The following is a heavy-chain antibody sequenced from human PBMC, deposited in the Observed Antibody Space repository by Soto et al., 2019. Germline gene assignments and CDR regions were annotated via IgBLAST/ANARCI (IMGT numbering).Heavy chain of an antibody. J-gene: IGHJ4*02. V-gene: IGHV1-2*02. CDR2: INPDNGYT. CDR3: ARDDGSYLFDF. Sequence: ASVKVSCKASGYTFTGSYIHWVRQAPGQGLEWMGWINPDNGYTYYSEKLQGRVTMTRDTSISTVYMDLSRLTSDDTAVYYCARDDGSYLFDFWGQGTLVTVSS. CDR1: GYTFTGSY.